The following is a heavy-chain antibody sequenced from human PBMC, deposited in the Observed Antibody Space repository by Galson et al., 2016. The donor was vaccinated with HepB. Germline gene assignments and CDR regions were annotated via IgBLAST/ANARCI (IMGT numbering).Heavy chain of an antibody. Sequence: SLRLSCAASGFTFRSYAMSWVRQAPGKGLEWVSSISSSSTYVYYADSVKGRFTISRDNAKNTLYLQMNGLRAEDTAVYYCARADSVFDYWGQGTLVTVSS. CDR1: GFTFRSYA. CDR3: ARADSVFDY. D-gene: IGHD2-15*01. J-gene: IGHJ4*02. CDR2: ISSSSTYV. V-gene: IGHV3-21*01.